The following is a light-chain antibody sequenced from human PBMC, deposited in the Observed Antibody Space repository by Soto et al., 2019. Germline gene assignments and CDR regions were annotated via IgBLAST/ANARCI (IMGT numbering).Light chain of an antibody. CDR1: QTAASY. Sequence: PMTQSPSSLSASVGDRVTITCGASQTAASYLNWYQQRPGKAPKLLIRAASRLESGVPARFSGSGSGTEVTLTISSLQPEDVATYYCQQSFNPPFTFGPGTKVDV. CDR3: QQSFNPPFT. V-gene: IGKV1-39*01. CDR2: AAS. J-gene: IGKJ3*01.